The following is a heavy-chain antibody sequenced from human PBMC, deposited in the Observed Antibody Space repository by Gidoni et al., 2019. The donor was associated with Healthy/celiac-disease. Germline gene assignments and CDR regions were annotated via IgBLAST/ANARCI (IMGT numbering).Heavy chain of an antibody. Sequence: EVQLFAAGRGLVPPGGSLRLSCAASGFHSSRYARSWVRQAPGQGLEGVAGSSGSGGRTSYGDSVKRRFTISRDHSKNPLSLQMNSLRAEDTAVYYCAKDRTGSSGWYHTSDYWGQGTLVTVSS. J-gene: IGHJ4*02. D-gene: IGHD6-19*01. V-gene: IGHV3-23*01. CDR3: AKDRTGSSGWYHTSDY. CDR2: SSGSGGRT. CDR1: GFHSSRYA.